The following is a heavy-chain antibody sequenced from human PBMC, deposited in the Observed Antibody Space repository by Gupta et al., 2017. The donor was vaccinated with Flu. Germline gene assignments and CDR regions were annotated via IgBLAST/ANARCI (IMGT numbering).Heavy chain of an antibody. D-gene: IGHD2-2*02. Sequence: QGQLVQSGAEVKKPGASVKVSCKASEYTFNAYYIHWVRQAPGQGLEWMGRINPHSGTTNYEQKFQGRVTVTMDTSISTAYMDLSGLTSDDTAVYYCAREKFCDTTSCYRWFDPWGQGTLVTVSS. J-gene: IGHJ5*02. CDR1: EYTFNAYY. V-gene: IGHV1-2*06. CDR2: INPHSGTT. CDR3: AREKFCDTTSCYRWFDP.